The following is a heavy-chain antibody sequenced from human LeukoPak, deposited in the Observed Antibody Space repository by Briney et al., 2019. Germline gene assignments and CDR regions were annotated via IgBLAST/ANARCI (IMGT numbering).Heavy chain of an antibody. D-gene: IGHD1-26*01. Sequence: GGSLRLSCEASGFSISLYTMNWVRQAPGKGLEWVSYIHSSSETIYYGDSVKGRFTISRDNGKNSLYLQMNSLGVEDTAVYYCARPLDSGSLGAFDIWGQGTMVTVSS. CDR2: IHSSSETI. CDR1: GFSISLYT. V-gene: IGHV3-48*04. CDR3: ARPLDSGSLGAFDI. J-gene: IGHJ3*02.